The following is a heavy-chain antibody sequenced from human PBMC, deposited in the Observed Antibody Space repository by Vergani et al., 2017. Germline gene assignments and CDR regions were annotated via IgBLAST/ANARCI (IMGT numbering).Heavy chain of an antibody. V-gene: IGHV1-2*02. CDR1: GYTFTRYD. CDR3: ARAIRIQLWHDY. Sequence: QVQLVQSGAEVKKPGASVKVSCKASGYTFTRYDINWVRQATGQGLEWMGWMNPNSGGTNYAQKFQGRVTMTRDTSISTAYMELSRLRSDDTAVYYCARAIRIQLWHDYWGQGTLVTVSS. CDR2: MNPNSGGT. D-gene: IGHD5-18*01. J-gene: IGHJ4*02.